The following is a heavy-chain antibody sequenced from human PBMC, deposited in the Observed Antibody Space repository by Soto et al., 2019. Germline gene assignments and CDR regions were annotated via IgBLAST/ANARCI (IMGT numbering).Heavy chain of an antibody. D-gene: IGHD5-18*01. CDR2: IYPGDSET. J-gene: IGHJ4*02. V-gene: IGHV5-51*01. CDR3: ARPGAPTDTVVYDF. CDR1: GYSFANYW. Sequence: PGESLKISCNASGYSFANYWIGWVCQKPGKGLEWMGVIYPGDSETTYSPSFEGQVIISVDRSRGTAFLEWSSLKASDTAMYYCARPGAPTDTVVYDFWCQGTQVTVSS.